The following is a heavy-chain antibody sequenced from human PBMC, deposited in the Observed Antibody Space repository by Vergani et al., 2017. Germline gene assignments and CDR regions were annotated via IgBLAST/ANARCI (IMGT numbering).Heavy chain of an antibody. CDR3: ARVGWSYYDSSGYYYAPGGWFDP. D-gene: IGHD3-22*01. Sequence: EVQLVQSGAEVKKPGESLRISCKGSGYSLTSYWISWVRQMPGKGLECMGRIDSSDSYTNYSPSFQGHVTISADKSISTAYLQWSSLKASDYAMYYCARVGWSYYDSSGYYYAPGGWFDPWDQGTLVTVSS. CDR1: GYSLTSYW. V-gene: IGHV5-10-1*01. CDR2: IDSSDSYT. J-gene: IGHJ5*02.